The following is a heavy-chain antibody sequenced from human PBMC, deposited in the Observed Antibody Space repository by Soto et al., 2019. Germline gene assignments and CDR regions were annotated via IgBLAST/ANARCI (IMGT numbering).Heavy chain of an antibody. D-gene: IGHD3-16*01. J-gene: IGHJ5*02. CDR1: GFAFNRYS. Sequence: QVQLVESGGGVVQPGRSLRLSCVASGFAFNRYSMFWLRQAPGKGPEWLAVISHDGSNPYYAESVRGRFTVSRDNSKNTLYLQISRLRIEDTAVYYCARPILYSFGDWFDPWGQGTLVTVSS. V-gene: IGHV3-30-3*01. CDR2: ISHDGSNP. CDR3: ARPILYSFGDWFDP.